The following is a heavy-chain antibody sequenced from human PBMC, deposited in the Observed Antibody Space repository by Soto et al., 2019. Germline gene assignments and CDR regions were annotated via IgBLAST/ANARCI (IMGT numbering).Heavy chain of an antibody. CDR3: ARGGVGATDNDAFDI. J-gene: IGHJ3*02. V-gene: IGHV1-69*13. CDR2: IIPIFGTA. Sequence: SVKVSCKASGGTFSSYAISWVRQAPGQGLEWMGGIIPIFGTANYAQKFQGRVTITADESTSTAYMELSSLRSEDTAVYYCARGGVGATDNDAFDIWGQGTMVTVSS. CDR1: GGTFSSYA. D-gene: IGHD1-26*01.